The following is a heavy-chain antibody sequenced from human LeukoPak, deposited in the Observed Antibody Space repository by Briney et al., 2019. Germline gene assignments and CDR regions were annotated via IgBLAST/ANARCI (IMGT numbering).Heavy chain of an antibody. CDR2: INPNSGGT. J-gene: IGHJ3*02. V-gene: IGHV1-2*02. D-gene: IGHD3-22*01. CDR1: GYTFTGYY. CDR3: ARALWGYYYDSSGSNHDAFDI. Sequence: GASVKVSCKASGYTFTGYYMHWVRQAPGQGLEWMGWINPNSGGTNYAQKFQGRVTMTRDTSISTAYMELSRLRSDDTAVYYCARALWGYYYDSSGSNHDAFDIWGQGTMVTVSS.